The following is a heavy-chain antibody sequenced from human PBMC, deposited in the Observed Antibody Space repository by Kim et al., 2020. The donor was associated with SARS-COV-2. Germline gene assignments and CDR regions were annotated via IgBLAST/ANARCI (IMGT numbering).Heavy chain of an antibody. J-gene: IGHJ4*02. Sequence: RYSPAFQGQVTISADKSISTAYLQWSSLKASDTAMYYCARHIAAAVHFDYWGQGTLVTVSS. CDR3: ARHIAAAVHFDY. D-gene: IGHD6-13*01. V-gene: IGHV5-51*01.